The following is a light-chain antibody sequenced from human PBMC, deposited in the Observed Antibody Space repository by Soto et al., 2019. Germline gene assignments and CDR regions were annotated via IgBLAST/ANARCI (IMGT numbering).Light chain of an antibody. V-gene: IGLV2-14*03. Sequence: QSALTQPASVSGSPGQSITVSCTGTSSDVGGYNSVSWYQQHPGKPPKLIIYEVSNRPSGVSDRFSGSRSGNTASLTISGLQAEDEADYYCSSYTSTSSYVFATGTKGTVL. CDR2: EVS. CDR3: SSYTSTSSYV. J-gene: IGLJ1*01. CDR1: SSDVGGYNS.